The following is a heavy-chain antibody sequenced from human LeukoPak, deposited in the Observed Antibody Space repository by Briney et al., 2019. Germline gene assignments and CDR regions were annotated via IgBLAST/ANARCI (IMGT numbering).Heavy chain of an antibody. CDR1: GGSFSSYY. V-gene: IGHV4-4*07. CDR2: IYTSGST. CDR3: ARAGDSTSPLAY. Sequence: SETLSLTCTGSGGSFSSYYWNWIRQPAGKGLEWIGRIYTSGSTNYNPYLKSRGTMSVDTSKYQCSVKLNSVPAADTAVYYCARAGDSTSPLAYSSQGTLLTVPS. D-gene: IGHD6-13*01. J-gene: IGHJ4*02.